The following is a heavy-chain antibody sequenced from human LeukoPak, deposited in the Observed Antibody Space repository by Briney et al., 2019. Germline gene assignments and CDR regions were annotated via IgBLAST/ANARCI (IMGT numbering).Heavy chain of an antibody. J-gene: IGHJ4*02. Sequence: SVKVSCKASGFTFSSSAVQWGRQARGLRREGIGWFVVCSGNINYAQKFQERVTITRDMSRSTAYMELSSLRSEATAVYYCAARKGAGSHPRIDYWGQGTLVTVSS. CDR2: FVVCSGNI. V-gene: IGHV1-58*01. CDR3: AARKGAGSHPRIDY. CDR1: GFTFSSSA. D-gene: IGHD3-10*01.